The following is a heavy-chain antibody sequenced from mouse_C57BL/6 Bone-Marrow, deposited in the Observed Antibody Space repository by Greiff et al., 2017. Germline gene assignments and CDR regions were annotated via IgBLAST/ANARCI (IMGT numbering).Heavy chain of an antibody. CDR1: GYTFTSYW. V-gene: IGHV1-53*01. Sequence: VQLQQPGTELVKPGASVKLSCKASGYTFTSYWMHWVKQRPGQGLEWIGNINPSNGGTNYNEKFKSKATLTVDKSSSTGYMQLSSLTSEASAVYFCARGSFITPFAYWGQGTLVTVSA. D-gene: IGHD1-1*01. J-gene: IGHJ3*01. CDR3: ARGSFITPFAY. CDR2: INPSNGGT.